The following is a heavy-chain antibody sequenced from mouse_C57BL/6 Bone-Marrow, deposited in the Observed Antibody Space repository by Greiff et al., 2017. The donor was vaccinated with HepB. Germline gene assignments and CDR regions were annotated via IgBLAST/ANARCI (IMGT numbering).Heavy chain of an antibody. Sequence: EVKVVESEGGLVQPGSSMKLSCTASGFTFSDYYMAWVRQVPEKGLEWVANINHDGSSTHYLDSLKSRFIISRDNAKNILYLQMSSLKSEDTATYYCARNLLHYYGSSYFDYWGQGTTLTVSS. J-gene: IGHJ2*01. V-gene: IGHV5-16*01. CDR2: INHDGSST. CDR3: ARNLLHYYGSSYFDY. D-gene: IGHD1-1*01. CDR1: GFTFSDYY.